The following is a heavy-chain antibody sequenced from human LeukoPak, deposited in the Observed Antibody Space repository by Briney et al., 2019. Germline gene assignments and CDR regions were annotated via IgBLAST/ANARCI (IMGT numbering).Heavy chain of an antibody. V-gene: IGHV3-72*01. D-gene: IGHD3-10*01. CDR2: TRNKANRYTT. CDR3: ARVYGSGSYYKEYYFDY. Sequence: PGGSLRLSCAASGFTFSDHYMEWVRQAPGKGLEWVGRTRNKANRYTTEYAASVKGRFTISRDDSKNSLYLQMNSLKTEDTAVYYCARVYGSGSYYKEYYFDYWGQGTLVTVSS. CDR1: GFTFSDHY. J-gene: IGHJ4*02.